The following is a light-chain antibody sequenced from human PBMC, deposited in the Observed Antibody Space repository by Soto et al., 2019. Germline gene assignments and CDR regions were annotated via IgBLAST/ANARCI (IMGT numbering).Light chain of an antibody. Sequence: EIVLTQSPGTLSLSPGERATLSCRASQSVSSSYLAWYQQKPGQAPRLLIYDTSDRATGIPDRFSASGSGTDFTLTISRLEPEDFAVYYCQQYAISPRTFGQGTRLEIK. V-gene: IGKV3-20*01. CDR1: QSVSSSY. CDR2: DTS. CDR3: QQYAISPRT. J-gene: IGKJ5*01.